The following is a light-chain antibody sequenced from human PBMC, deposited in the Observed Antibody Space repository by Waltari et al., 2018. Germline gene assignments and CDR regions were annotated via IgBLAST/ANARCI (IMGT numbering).Light chain of an antibody. Sequence: DIQMTQSPSPLSAHAGDRVTITCRASQSISSYLNWYQQKPGKAPKLLIYAASSLQSGVPSRFSGSGSGTDFTLTISSLQPEDFATYYCQQSRTFGQGTKLEI. J-gene: IGKJ2*01. V-gene: IGKV1-39*01. CDR1: QSISSY. CDR2: AAS. CDR3: QQSRT.